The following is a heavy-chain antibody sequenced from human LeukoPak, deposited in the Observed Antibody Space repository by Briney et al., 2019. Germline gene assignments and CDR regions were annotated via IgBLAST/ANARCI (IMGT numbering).Heavy chain of an antibody. V-gene: IGHV4-39*01. J-gene: IGHJ4*02. Sequence: SETLSLTCTVSGGSISSSSYYWGWIRQPPGKGLEWIGSIYYSGSTNYNPSLKSGVTISVDTSKNQFSLKLSSVTAADTAVYYCARQKVLRYFDWSNSGYYFDYWGQGTLVTVSS. CDR2: IYYSGST. D-gene: IGHD3-9*01. CDR1: GGSISSSSYY. CDR3: ARQKVLRYFDWSNSGYYFDY.